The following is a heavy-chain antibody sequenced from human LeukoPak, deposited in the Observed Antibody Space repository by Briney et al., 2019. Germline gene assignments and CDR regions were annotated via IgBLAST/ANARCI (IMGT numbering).Heavy chain of an antibody. J-gene: IGHJ5*01. CDR2: IYHSGTT. D-gene: IGHD3-10*01. CDR1: GDSISGFYY. CDR3: ARAGGFTILRGVVNNWFDS. V-gene: IGHV4-59*12. Sequence: PSETLSLTCTVSGDSISGFYYWSWIRQPPGEGLEWIGYIYHSGTTDYNPSLKSRVTISVDTSNNQFSLKLRSVTAADTAVYYCARAGGFTILRGVVNNWFDSWGQGTLVTVSS.